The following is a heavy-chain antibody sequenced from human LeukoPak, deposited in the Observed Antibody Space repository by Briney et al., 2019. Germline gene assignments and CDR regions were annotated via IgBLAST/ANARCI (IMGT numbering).Heavy chain of an antibody. CDR1: GYSFTSYW. V-gene: IGHV5-51*01. CDR2: IYPGDPDT. J-gene: IGHJ3*02. D-gene: IGHD1-26*01. Sequence: GESLKISCKGSGYSFTSYWIGWVRQMPGKGLEWMGIIYPGDPDTRYSPSFQGQVTISADKSISTAYLQWSSLKASDTAMYYCARRPRGSYYAFDIWGQGTMVTVSS. CDR3: ARRPRGSYYAFDI.